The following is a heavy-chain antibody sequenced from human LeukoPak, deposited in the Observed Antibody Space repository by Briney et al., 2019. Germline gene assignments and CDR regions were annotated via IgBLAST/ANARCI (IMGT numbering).Heavy chain of an antibody. J-gene: IGHJ3*02. CDR2: IYTSGST. CDR3: AREWHNWNYDAFDI. CDR1: GGSISSGSYY. D-gene: IGHD1-7*01. V-gene: IGHV4-61*02. Sequence: SETLSLTCTVSGGSISSGSYYWSWIRQPAGKGLEWIGRIYTSGSTNYNPSLKSRVTISVDTSKNQFSLKLSSVTAADTAVYYCAREWHNWNYDAFDIWGQGTMVTVSS.